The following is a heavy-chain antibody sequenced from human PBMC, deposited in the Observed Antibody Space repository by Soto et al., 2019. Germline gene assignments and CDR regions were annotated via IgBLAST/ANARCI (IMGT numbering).Heavy chain of an antibody. V-gene: IGHV3-53*01. D-gene: IGHD3-22*01. J-gene: IGHJ3*02. CDR2: IYSGGST. CDR3: ARAGYYDSSGYWHDAFDI. CDR1: GFTVSSNY. Sequence: VGSLRLSCAASGFTVSSNYMSWVRQAPGKGLEWVSVIYSGGSTYYADSVKGRFTISRDNSKNTLYLQMNSLRAEDTAVYYCARAGYYDSSGYWHDAFDIWGQGTMVTVSS.